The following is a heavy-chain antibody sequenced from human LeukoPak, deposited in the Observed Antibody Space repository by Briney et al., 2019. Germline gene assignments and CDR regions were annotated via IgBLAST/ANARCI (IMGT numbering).Heavy chain of an antibody. CDR3: AKDRLLNCRGDCYIFDY. Sequence: GGFLRLSCAASGFTLRSYVMNWVRQTPGKGLEWVSSISGSGDSTFYADSVKGRFSISRDNSKNTLYLQVNGLRTEDTAVYYCAKDRLLNCRGDCYIFDYWGQGTVVTVSS. V-gene: IGHV3-23*01. D-gene: IGHD2-21*02. J-gene: IGHJ4*02. CDR1: GFTLRSYV. CDR2: ISGSGDST.